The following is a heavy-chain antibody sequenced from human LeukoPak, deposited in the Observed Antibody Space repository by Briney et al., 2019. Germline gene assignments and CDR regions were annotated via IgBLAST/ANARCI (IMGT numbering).Heavy chain of an antibody. Sequence: SETLSLTCIVSGGSISSYYWSWIRQPAGKGLEGIGRIYTSGSTNYNPSLKSRVTMSVDTSKNQFSLKLSSVTAADTAVYYCARDSYYYDSSGYYRLDYWGQGTLVTVSS. J-gene: IGHJ4*02. CDR2: IYTSGST. CDR1: GGSISSYY. V-gene: IGHV4-4*07. CDR3: ARDSYYYDSSGYYRLDY. D-gene: IGHD3-22*01.